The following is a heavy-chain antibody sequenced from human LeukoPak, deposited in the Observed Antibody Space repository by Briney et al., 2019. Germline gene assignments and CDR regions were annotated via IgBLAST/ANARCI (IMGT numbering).Heavy chain of an antibody. CDR3: ARERVTTVVDL. CDR2: IYYSGST. Sequence: PSETLSLTCTVSGGSISSYYWSWIRQPPGKGLEWIGYIYYSGSTNYNPSLKSRVTISVDTSKNQFSLKLSSVTAADTAVYYCARERVTTVVDLWGRGTLVTVSS. CDR1: GGSISSYY. V-gene: IGHV4-59*01. D-gene: IGHD4-23*01. J-gene: IGHJ2*01.